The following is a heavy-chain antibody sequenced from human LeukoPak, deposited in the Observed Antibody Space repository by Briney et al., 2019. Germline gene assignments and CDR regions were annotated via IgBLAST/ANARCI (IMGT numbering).Heavy chain of an antibody. CDR1: GYTFTGYY. D-gene: IGHD5-12*01. CDR2: INPNSGGT. J-gene: IGHJ5*02. V-gene: IGHV1-2*02. Sequence: ASVNVSFKASGYTFTGYYMHWVRQAPGQGLEWMGWINPNSGGTNYAQKFQGRVTMTRDTSISTACMELSRLRSDDTAVYYCARPVDIVATITDGWFDPWGQGTLVTVSS. CDR3: ARPVDIVATITDGWFDP.